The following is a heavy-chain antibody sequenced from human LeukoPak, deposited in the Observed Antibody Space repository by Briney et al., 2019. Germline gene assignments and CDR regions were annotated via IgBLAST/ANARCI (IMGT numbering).Heavy chain of an antibody. CDR2: IYHSGST. CDR1: GYSISSGYY. Sequence: PSETLSLTCTVSGYSISSGYYWGWIRQPPGKGLEWSGSIYHSGSTYYNPSLKSRVTISVDTSKNQFSLKLSSVTAADTAVYYCARDQYDFWSGYYTGDFDYWGQGTLVTVSS. CDR3: ARDQYDFWSGYYTGDFDY. D-gene: IGHD3-3*01. J-gene: IGHJ4*02. V-gene: IGHV4-38-2*02.